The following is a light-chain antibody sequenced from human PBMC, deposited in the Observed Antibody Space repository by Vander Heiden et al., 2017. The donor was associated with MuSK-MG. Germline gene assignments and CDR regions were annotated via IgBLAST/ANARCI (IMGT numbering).Light chain of an antibody. CDR3: QQDNDWPRT. CDR2: GAS. CDR1: QSVSSN. Sequence: PGERATLSCRASQSVSSNLAWYQQKPGQAPRLLIYGASTRATGIPARFSGSGSGTEFTLTISSLQSEDFAVYYCQQDNDWPRTFGQGTKVEIK. V-gene: IGKV3-15*01. J-gene: IGKJ1*01.